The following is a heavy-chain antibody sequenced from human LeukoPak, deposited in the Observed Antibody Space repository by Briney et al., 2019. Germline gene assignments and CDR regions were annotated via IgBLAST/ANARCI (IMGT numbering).Heavy chain of an antibody. Sequence: ESGPTLVKPTQTLTLTCTFSGFSLSTYGVGVGWIRQPPGKALEWLALIYWDADKRYSPSLKSRLTITKDTSKNQVVLTMTNMDPVDTATYYCTHSSYYDSSGYPPSTFDIWGQGTMVTVSS. CDR3: THSSYYDSSGYPPSTFDI. J-gene: IGHJ3*02. D-gene: IGHD3-22*01. V-gene: IGHV2-5*02. CDR1: GFSLSTYGVG. CDR2: IYWDADK.